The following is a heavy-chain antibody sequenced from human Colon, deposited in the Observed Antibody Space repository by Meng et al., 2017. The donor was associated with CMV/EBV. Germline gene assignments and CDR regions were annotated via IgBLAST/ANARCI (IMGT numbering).Heavy chain of an antibody. CDR3: ARGRSCISGTCYDDHNFLAP. CDR2: VFYTGNT. V-gene: IGHV4-61*01. CDR1: GGSISPFSISTFY. J-gene: IGHJ5*02. D-gene: IGHD2-8*01. Sequence: SETLSLTCTISGGSISPFSISTFYWSWIRQPPGKGLEWIGHVFYTGNTNYNPSLKSRVTISLDTSKSQSSLKLNSLTSADTAVYFCARGRSCISGTCYDDHNFLAPWGQGILVTVSS.